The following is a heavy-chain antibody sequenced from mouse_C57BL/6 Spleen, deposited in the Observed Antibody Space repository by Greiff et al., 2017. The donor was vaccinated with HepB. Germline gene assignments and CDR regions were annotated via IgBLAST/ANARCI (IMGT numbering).Heavy chain of an antibody. J-gene: IGHJ4*01. V-gene: IGHV5-16*01. CDR3: AREKNSDAMDY. Sequence: EVMLVESEGGLVQPGSSMKLSCTASGFTFSDYYMAWVRQVPEKGLEWVANINYDGSSTYYLDSLKSRFIISRDNAKNILYLQMSSLKSEDTATYYCAREKNSDAMDYWGQGTSVTVSS. CDR2: INYDGSST. CDR1: GFTFSDYY.